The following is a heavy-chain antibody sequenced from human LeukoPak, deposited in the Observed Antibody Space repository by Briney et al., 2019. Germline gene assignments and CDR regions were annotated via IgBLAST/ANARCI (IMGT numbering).Heavy chain of an antibody. CDR1: GGTFSSYA. Sequence: ASVKVSCKASGGTFSSYAISWVRQAPGQGLEWMGRIIPILGIANYAQKFRGRVTITADKSTSTAYMELSSLRSEDTAVYYCARSIPLYCSSTSCYTGAFDIWGQGTMVTVSS. D-gene: IGHD2-2*02. CDR2: IIPILGIA. V-gene: IGHV1-69*04. J-gene: IGHJ3*02. CDR3: ARSIPLYCSSTSCYTGAFDI.